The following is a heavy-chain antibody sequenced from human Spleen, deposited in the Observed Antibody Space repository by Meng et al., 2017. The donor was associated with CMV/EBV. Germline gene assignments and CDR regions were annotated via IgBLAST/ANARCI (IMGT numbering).Heavy chain of an antibody. J-gene: IGHJ4*02. CDR1: SYD. D-gene: IGHD2-2*01. CDR3: ARVPSLGYCSSTSCPRGTYFDY. CDR2: IYYSGST. V-gene: IGHV4-39*02. Sequence: SYDWGWIRQPPGKGLEWIGSIYYSGSTYYNPSLKSRVTISVDTSKNHFSLKLSSVTAADTAVYYCARVPSLGYCSSTSCPRGTYFDYWGQGTLVTVSS.